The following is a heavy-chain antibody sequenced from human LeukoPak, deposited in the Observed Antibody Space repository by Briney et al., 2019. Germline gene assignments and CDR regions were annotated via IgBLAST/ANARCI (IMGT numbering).Heavy chain of an antibody. CDR3: ARDRYGYNWMMLGDI. CDR2: ISSSSSYI. V-gene: IGHV3-21*01. D-gene: IGHD5-24*01. J-gene: IGHJ3*02. Sequence: GRSLRLSCAASGFTFSDSGMHWVRQAPGKGLEWVPSISSSSSYIYYVDSVKGRFTISRDNAKNSLYLQMNSLRAEDTAVYYCARDRYGYNWMMLGDIWGQGTMVTVSS. CDR1: GFTFSDSG.